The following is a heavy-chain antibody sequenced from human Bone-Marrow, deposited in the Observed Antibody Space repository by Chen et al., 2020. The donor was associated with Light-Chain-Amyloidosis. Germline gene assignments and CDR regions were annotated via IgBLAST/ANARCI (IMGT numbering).Heavy chain of an antibody. CDR1: GFNFSSFG. CDR3: TRKGGYFDF. V-gene: IGHV3-23*04. D-gene: IGHD3-10*01. Sequence: EVQLVESGGGLVQPGGSLRLSCATSGFNFSSFGMSWVRQAPGKGLEWVSTVSGRTVSTYYAGAGKGRFIIARDNSKSTLDLRMNSLRAGNTAVYFCTRKGGYFDFWGQGSLVTVSS. CDR2: VSGRTVST. J-gene: IGHJ4*02.